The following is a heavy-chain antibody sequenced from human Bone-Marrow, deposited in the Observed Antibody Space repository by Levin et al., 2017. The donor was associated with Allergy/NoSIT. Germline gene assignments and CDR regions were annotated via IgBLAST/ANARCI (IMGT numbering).Heavy chain of an antibody. V-gene: IGHV3-30-3*01. CDR2: TSYDGSNK. D-gene: IGHD2-2*01. CDR1: GFTLSGST. Sequence: GESLKISCAASGFTLSGSTMHWVRQAPGKGLEWVAVTSYDGSNKYYADSVKGRFTISRDSSKKKLHLQMNSLRPEDTAVYYCAREFYHDSRGPTEDNVWFDPWGQGTLVTVSS. J-gene: IGHJ5*02. CDR3: AREFYHDSRGPTEDNVWFDP.